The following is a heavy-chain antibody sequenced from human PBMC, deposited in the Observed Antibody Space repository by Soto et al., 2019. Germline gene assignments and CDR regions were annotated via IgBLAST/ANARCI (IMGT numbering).Heavy chain of an antibody. J-gene: IGHJ6*02. V-gene: IGHV1-8*01. CDR3: ARGRGYWGLYYYYGMDV. CDR2: MNPNSGNT. CDR1: GYTFNRYY. Sequence: GSVEVSCQASGYTFNRYYFNWVRQATGQGLEWMGWMNPNSGNTGYAQKFQGRVTMTRNTSISTAYMELSSLRSEDTAVYYCARGRGYWGLYYYYGMDVWG. D-gene: IGHD7-27*01.